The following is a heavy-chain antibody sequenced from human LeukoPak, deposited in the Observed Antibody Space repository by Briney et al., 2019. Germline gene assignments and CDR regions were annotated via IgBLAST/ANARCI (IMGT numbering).Heavy chain of an antibody. V-gene: IGHV4-31*03. CDR3: ARGPGYYDFWSGYYGNWFDP. Sequence: PSETLSLTCTVSGGSISSSGHYWSWIRQHPGTGLEWIGYIYYSGSTYYNPSLRSRVTILVDTSKNQFSLKLSSVTAADTAVYYCARGPGYYDFWSGYYGNWFDPWGQGTLVTVSS. D-gene: IGHD3-3*01. J-gene: IGHJ5*02. CDR2: IYYSGST. CDR1: GGSISSSGHY.